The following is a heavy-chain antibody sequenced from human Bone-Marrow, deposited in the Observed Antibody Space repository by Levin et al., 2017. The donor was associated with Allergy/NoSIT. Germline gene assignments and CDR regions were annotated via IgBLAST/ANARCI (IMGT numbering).Heavy chain of an antibody. V-gene: IGHV3-74*01. Sequence: ETLSLTCAASGFLLRSHDMHWVRQAPGEGLVWVSEINSDGSNTNYADSVKGRFTISRDNARNTLYLQMNSVRAEDTAVYYCARGGCSSTSCLDYWGQGTLVTVSS. CDR2: INSDGSNT. D-gene: IGHD2-2*01. CDR1: GFLLRSHD. CDR3: ARGGCSSTSCLDY. J-gene: IGHJ4*02.